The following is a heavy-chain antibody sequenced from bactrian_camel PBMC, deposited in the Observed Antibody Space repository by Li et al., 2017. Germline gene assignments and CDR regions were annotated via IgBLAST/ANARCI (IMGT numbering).Heavy chain of an antibody. CDR2: IATGSGNT. J-gene: IGHJ4*01. CDR1: GYTYNRNC. V-gene: IGHV3S1*01. D-gene: IGHD3*01. Sequence: HVQLVESGGGSVQAGGSLRLSCAASGYTYNRNCMAWFRQAPGKEREGVARIATGSGNTYYADSVKGRFTISKDNAKNTLYLQMNSLKIEDTAVYYCALGSSRQATMTARGKGTQVTVS.